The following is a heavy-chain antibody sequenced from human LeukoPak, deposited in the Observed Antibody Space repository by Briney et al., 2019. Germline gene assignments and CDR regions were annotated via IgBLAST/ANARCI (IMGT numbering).Heavy chain of an antibody. D-gene: IGHD3-3*01. V-gene: IGHV4-61*05. Sequence: SETLSLTCTVSGGSISSSSYYWGWIRQPPGKGLEWIGYIYYSGSTNYNPSLKSRVTISVDTSKNQFSLKLSSVTAADTAVYYCARVGLDYDFWSGYPPYYYYYMDVWGKGTTVTVSS. CDR2: IYYSGST. J-gene: IGHJ6*03. CDR1: GGSISSSSYY. CDR3: ARVGLDYDFWSGYPPYYYYYMDV.